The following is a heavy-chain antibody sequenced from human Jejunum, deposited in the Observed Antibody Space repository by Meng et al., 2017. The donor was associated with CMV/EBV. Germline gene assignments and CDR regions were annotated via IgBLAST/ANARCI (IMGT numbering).Heavy chain of an antibody. Sequence: SHYWTWIRQPPVKGLEWIGLIYFRGTTTYSPSLKSRVTISVDTSKNQFSLRLTSVTAADTAVYYCARWSQWYYDIYTGYNFYAMDVWGQGTTVTVSS. CDR2: IYFRGTT. CDR1: SHY. CDR3: ARWSQWYYDIYTGYNFYAMDV. D-gene: IGHD3-9*01. J-gene: IGHJ6*02. V-gene: IGHV4-59*11.